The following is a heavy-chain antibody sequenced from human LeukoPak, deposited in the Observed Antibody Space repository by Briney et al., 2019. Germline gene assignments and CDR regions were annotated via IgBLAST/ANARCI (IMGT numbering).Heavy chain of an antibody. D-gene: IGHD6-13*01. CDR1: GFTVSSNY. CDR2: IYSGGST. Sequence: GGSLRLSCAASGFTVSSNYMSWVRQAPGKRLEWVSFIYSGGSTYYAASVKARVTIARANSTNTLYPPTTILRAEDTAVYYCARSSRGSSWSFGYWGQATLVIVSS. CDR3: ARSSRGSSWSFGY. J-gene: IGHJ4*02. V-gene: IGHV3-53*01.